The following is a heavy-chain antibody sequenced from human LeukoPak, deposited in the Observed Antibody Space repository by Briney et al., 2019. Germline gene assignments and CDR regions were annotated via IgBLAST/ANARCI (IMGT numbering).Heavy chain of an antibody. D-gene: IGHD2-21*01. V-gene: IGHV3-11*01. CDR3: ARNVVYYYMDV. CDR2: ISSSGSTI. Sequence: GGSLRLSCAASGFTFSDYYMSWVRQAPGKGLEWVSYISSSGSTIYYADSVKGRFTISRDNAKNSLYLQMNSLRAEDTAVYYCARNVVYYYMDVWGKGTTVTVSS. CDR1: GFTFSDYY. J-gene: IGHJ6*03.